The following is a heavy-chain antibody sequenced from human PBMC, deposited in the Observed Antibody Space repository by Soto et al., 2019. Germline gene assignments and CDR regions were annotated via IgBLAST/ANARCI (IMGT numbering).Heavy chain of an antibody. J-gene: IGHJ3*02. CDR3: ARSLSIAAHRLRNDAFDI. CDR2: IYYSGST. Sequence: PSETLSLTCTVSGGSVSSGSYYWSWIRQPPGKGLEWIGYIYYSGSTNYNPSLKSRVTISVDTSKNQFSLKLSSVTAADTAVYYCARSLSIAAHRLRNDAFDIWGQGTMVTVSS. CDR1: GGSVSSGSYY. D-gene: IGHD6-6*01. V-gene: IGHV4-61*01.